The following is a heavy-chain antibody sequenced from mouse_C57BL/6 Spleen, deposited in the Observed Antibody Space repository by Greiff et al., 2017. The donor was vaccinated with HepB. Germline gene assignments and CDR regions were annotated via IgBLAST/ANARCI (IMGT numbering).Heavy chain of an antibody. CDR1: GYAFSSSW. J-gene: IGHJ1*03. Sequence: VQLQQSGPELVKPGASVKISCKASGYAFSSSWMNWVKQRPGKGLEWIGRIYPGDGDTNYNGKFKGKATLTADKSSSTAYMQLSSLTSEDSAVYFCARFTDLYWYFDVWGTGTTVTVSS. CDR3: ARFTDLYWYFDV. CDR2: IYPGDGDT. V-gene: IGHV1-82*01.